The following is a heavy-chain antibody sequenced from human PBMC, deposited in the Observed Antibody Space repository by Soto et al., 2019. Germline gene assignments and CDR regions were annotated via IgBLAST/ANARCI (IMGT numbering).Heavy chain of an antibody. Sequence: GGSLRLSCAASGFTFSDHYMDWVRQAPGKGLEWVGRARNKANSYTTEYAASVEGRFTISRDDSKNSLYLQMNSLRAEDTAVYYCARGSIAAAGTAPYGMDVWGQGTTVTSP. J-gene: IGHJ6*02. CDR1: GFTFSDHY. CDR3: ARGSIAAAGTAPYGMDV. CDR2: ARNKANSYTT. V-gene: IGHV3-72*01. D-gene: IGHD6-13*01.